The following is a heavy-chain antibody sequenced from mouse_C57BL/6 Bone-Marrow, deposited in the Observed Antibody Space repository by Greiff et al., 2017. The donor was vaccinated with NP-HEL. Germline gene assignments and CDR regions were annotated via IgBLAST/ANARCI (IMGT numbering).Heavy chain of an antibody. J-gene: IGHJ4*01. Sequence: QVQLQQSGAELAKPGASVKLSCKASGYTFTSYWMHWVKQRPGQGLEWIGYINPSSGYTKYNQKFKDKATLTVDKSSSTAYMQLSSLTYEDSAVYYCARPYYYGSSYAMDYWGQGTSVTVSS. CDR3: ARPYYYGSSYAMDY. V-gene: IGHV1-7*01. CDR1: GYTFTSYW. CDR2: INPSSGYT. D-gene: IGHD1-1*01.